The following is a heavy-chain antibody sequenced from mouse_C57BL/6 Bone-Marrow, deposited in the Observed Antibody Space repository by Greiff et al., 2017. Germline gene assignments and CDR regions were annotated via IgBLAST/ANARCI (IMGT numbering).Heavy chain of an antibody. CDR3: AVSSPYYYGTHWYFDV. CDR1: GYTFTSYW. Sequence: VQLQQPGAELVKPGASVKLSCKASGYTFTSYWMHWVKQRPGQGLEWIGMIHPNSGSTNYNEKFKSKATLTVDKSSSTAYMQLSSLTSEDSAVYYCAVSSPYYYGTHWYFDVWGTGTTVTVSS. D-gene: IGHD1-1*01. CDR2: IHPNSGST. V-gene: IGHV1-64*01. J-gene: IGHJ1*03.